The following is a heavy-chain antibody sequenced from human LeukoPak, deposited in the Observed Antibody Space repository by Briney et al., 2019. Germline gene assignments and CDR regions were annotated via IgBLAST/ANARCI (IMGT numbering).Heavy chain of an antibody. CDR3: ARGGWLLWFGELREYNWFDP. CDR2: INHSGST. D-gene: IGHD3-10*01. Sequence: PSETLSLTCAVYGGSFSGYYWSWIRQPPGKGLEWIGEINHSGSTNYNPSLKSRVTISVDTSKNQFSLKLSSVTAADTAVYYCARGGWLLWFGELREYNWFDPWGQGTLVTVSS. V-gene: IGHV4-34*01. J-gene: IGHJ5*02. CDR1: GGSFSGYY.